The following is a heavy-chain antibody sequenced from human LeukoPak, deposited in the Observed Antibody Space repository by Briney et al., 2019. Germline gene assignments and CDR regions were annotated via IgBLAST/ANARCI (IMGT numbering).Heavy chain of an antibody. J-gene: IGHJ4*02. CDR3: VRDVSGYYNY. Sequence: PGGSLRLSCAASGFALSTYWVSWVRQVPGKGLEWVANIRQDGVEKYYADSVRGRFTISRDNANNSVFLQMNSLRAEDTAIYYCVRDVSGYYNYWGQGTLVTVSS. V-gene: IGHV3-7*01. CDR1: GFALSTYW. D-gene: IGHD3-3*01. CDR2: IRQDGVEK.